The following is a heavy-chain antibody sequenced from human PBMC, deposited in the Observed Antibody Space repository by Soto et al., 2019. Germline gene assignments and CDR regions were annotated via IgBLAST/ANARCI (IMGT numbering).Heavy chain of an antibody. CDR2: IIPIIDTT. V-gene: IGHV1-69*06. J-gene: IGHJ3*01. D-gene: IGHD2-21*01. CDR3: AIAPRDRDAFSL. CDR1: GGNFNNYA. Sequence: QVQLVQSGAEVKKPGSSVKVSCKASGGNFNNYAISWVRQAPAQGLQWMGGIIPIIDTTHYAQKLQGRVTISADRGRTTVYMELTGLTSDASATYLCAIAPRDRDAFSLWGQGKVVTVSS.